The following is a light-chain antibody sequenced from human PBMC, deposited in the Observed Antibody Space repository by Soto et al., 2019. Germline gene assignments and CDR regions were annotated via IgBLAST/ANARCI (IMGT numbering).Light chain of an antibody. CDR3: QSYDSSLSGWV. Sequence: QSVLTQPPSVSGAPGQRVTISCTGSSSNIGAGYDVHWYQQLPGTAPKLLIYGNSNRPSGVPDRFSGSKSCTSASLAITGLRAEDEADYYCQSYDSSLSGWVFGGGTKRTVL. CDR2: GNS. V-gene: IGLV1-40*01. J-gene: IGLJ3*02. CDR1: SSNIGAGYD.